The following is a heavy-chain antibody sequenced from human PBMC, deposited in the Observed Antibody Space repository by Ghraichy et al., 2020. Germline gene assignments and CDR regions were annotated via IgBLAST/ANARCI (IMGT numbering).Heavy chain of an antibody. CDR2: IYYSGST. D-gene: IGHD6-13*01. Sequence: SETLSLTCTVSGGSISTYYWSWIRQPPGKRLEWIGYIYYSGSTNYNPSLKSRVTISVDTSKSQFSLKLSSVTAADTAVYYCARAAAPSYGWFDPWGQGTLVIVSS. CDR1: GGSISTYY. CDR3: ARAAAPSYGWFDP. J-gene: IGHJ5*02. V-gene: IGHV4-59*01.